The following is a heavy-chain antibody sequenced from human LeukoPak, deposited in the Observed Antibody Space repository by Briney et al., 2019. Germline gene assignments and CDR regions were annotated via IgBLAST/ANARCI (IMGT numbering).Heavy chain of an antibody. CDR1: GGSMYSSGNY. CDR3: VRHGCSTTNCFGYYHYYMDV. J-gene: IGHJ6*03. V-gene: IGHV4-39*01. Sequence: SETLSLTCTLSGGSMYSSGNYWGWIRQPPGKGLEWIASAYYSGTTYYNPSLKSRVTIFVDTSKNHFSLKVNSVTAADAAVYYCVRHGCSTTNCFGYYHYYMDVWGKGTTVIVSS. CDR2: AYYSGTT. D-gene: IGHD2-2*01.